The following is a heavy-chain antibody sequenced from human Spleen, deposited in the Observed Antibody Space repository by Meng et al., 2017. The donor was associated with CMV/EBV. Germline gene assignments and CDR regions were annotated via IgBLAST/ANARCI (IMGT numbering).Heavy chain of an antibody. D-gene: IGHD5-24*01. J-gene: IGHJ4*02. CDR3: ARTFRDGYRNPLDY. Sequence: SGYTFTSYYRHWVRQAPGQGLEWMGIINPSGGSTSYAQKFQGRVTMTRDTSTSTVYMELSSMRSEDTAVYYCARTFRDGYRNPLDYWGQGTLVTVSS. CDR1: GYTFTSYY. CDR2: INPSGGST. V-gene: IGHV1-46*01.